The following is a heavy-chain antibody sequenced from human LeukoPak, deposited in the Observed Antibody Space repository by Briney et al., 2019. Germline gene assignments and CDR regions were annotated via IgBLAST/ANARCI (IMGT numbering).Heavy chain of an antibody. V-gene: IGHV1-69*13. CDR1: GGTFSSYA. CDR3: ARGYSSSSGRNWFDP. Sequence: SVKVSCKASGGTFSSYAISWVRQAPGQGLEWMGGIIPIFGTANYAQKFQGRVTITADESTSTAYMELSSLRSEDTAVYYCARGYSSSSGRNWFDPWGQGTLVTVSS. CDR2: IIPIFGTA. J-gene: IGHJ5*02. D-gene: IGHD6-6*01.